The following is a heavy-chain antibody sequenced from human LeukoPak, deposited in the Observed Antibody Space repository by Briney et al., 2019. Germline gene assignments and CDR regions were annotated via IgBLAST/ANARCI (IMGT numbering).Heavy chain of an antibody. V-gene: IGHV1-46*01. D-gene: IGHD3-3*01. CDR3: ARGSVRFLEWTPFDY. CDR2: INPSGGST. J-gene: IGHJ4*02. CDR1: GYAFTSYY. Sequence: ASVKVSCKASGYAFTSYYIHWVRQAPGQGLEWMGIINPSGGSTSYAQKFQGRVTMTRDTSTSTVYMELSSLRSDDTAVYYCARGSVRFLEWTPFDYWGQGTLVTVSS.